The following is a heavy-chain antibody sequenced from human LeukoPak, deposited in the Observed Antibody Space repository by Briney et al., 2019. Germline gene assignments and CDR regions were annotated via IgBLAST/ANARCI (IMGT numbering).Heavy chain of an antibody. D-gene: IGHD3-10*01. CDR1: GGSISSGSYY. V-gene: IGHV4-61*02. J-gene: IGHJ5*02. CDR2: IYTSGST. CDR3: AAGSYLRWFDP. Sequence: SQTLSLTCTVSGGSISSGSYYYWNWIRQPAGKKLEWIGRIYTSGSTNYNPSLKSRVTISIDTSKNQFSLKLSSVTAADTAVYYCAAGSYLRWFDPWGQGTLVTVSS.